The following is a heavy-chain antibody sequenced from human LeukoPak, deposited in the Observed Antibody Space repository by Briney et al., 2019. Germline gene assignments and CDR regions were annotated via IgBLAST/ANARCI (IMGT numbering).Heavy chain of an antibody. J-gene: IGHJ6*01. V-gene: IGHV5-51*01. CDR3: ARHMGSYYYGMDV. CDR2: IYPGDSDT. D-gene: IGHD3-10*01. CDR1: GYRFTMYW. Sequence: GESLKISCKGLGYRFTMYWIGWVRQMPGKGLEWMAIIYPGDSDTRYSPSFQGQGTISADKSTSTAYLQWNSLKASDTAMYYCARHMGSYYYGMDVWGPGTTVTVSS.